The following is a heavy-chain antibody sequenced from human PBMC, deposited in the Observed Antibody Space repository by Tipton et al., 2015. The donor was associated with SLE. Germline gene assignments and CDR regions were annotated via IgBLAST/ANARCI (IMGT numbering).Heavy chain of an antibody. Sequence: SLRLSCAASGFTFSSYAMHWVRQAPGKGLEWVAVISYDGSNKYYADSVKGRFTISRDNSKNTLYLQMNSLRAEDTAVYYCAKEGSSMITFGGVIVEWGQGTLVTVSS. CDR2: ISYDGSNK. CDR1: GFTFSSYA. D-gene: IGHD3-16*02. CDR3: AKEGSSMITFGGVIVE. V-gene: IGHV3-30-3*01. J-gene: IGHJ4*02.